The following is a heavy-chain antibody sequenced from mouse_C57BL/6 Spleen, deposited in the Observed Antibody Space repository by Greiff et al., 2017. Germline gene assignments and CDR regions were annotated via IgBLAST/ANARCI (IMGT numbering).Heavy chain of an antibody. Sequence: QVQLQQSGAELMKPGASVKLSCKATGYTFTGYWIEWVKQRPGHGLEWIGEILPGSGSTNYNEQFKGKATFTADTSSNTAYMQLSSLTTEDSAIYYGARVRYYGSSYRGAMDYGGQGTSVTVAS. V-gene: IGHV1-9*01. D-gene: IGHD1-1*01. CDR1: GYTFTGYW. CDR2: ILPGSGST. CDR3: ARVRYYGSSYRGAMDY. J-gene: IGHJ4*01.